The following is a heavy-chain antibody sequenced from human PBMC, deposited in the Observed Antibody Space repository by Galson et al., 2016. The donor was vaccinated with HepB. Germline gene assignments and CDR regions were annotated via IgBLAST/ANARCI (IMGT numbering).Heavy chain of an antibody. D-gene: IGHD3-22*01. Sequence: DSLKGRFTISRDNAKNSLFLQMNSLRAEDTAVYYCTRDRFSSGYYPTYFDYWGQGTLVTVSS. V-gene: IGHV3-7*01. J-gene: IGHJ4*02. CDR3: TRDRFSSGYYPTYFDY.